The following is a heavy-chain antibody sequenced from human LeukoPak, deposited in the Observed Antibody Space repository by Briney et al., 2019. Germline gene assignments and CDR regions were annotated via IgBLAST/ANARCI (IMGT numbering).Heavy chain of an antibody. CDR1: GFTFDDYA. Sequence: GGSLRLSCAASGFTFDDYAMHWVRQAPGKGLEWVSGISWNSGSIGYADSVKGRFTISRDNAKNSLYLQMNSLRAEDTAVYYCARDFGSYYSFDYWGQGTLVTVSS. V-gene: IGHV3-9*01. CDR2: ISWNSGSI. CDR3: ARDFGSYYSFDY. D-gene: IGHD1-26*01. J-gene: IGHJ4*02.